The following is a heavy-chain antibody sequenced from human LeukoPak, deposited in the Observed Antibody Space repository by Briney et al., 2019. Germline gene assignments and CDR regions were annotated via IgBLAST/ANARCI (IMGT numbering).Heavy chain of an antibody. J-gene: IGHJ4*02. CDR3: ARGARWSDY. Sequence: SETLSLTCTVSGVSISSYFWSWIRQPPGKGLEWIGNIYYSGSTNYNPSLKSRVTISVDTSKNQFSLKMTSVTAADTAVYYCARGARWSDYWGQGTLVTVSS. CDR1: GVSISSYF. D-gene: IGHD4-23*01. CDR2: IYYSGST. V-gene: IGHV4-59*01.